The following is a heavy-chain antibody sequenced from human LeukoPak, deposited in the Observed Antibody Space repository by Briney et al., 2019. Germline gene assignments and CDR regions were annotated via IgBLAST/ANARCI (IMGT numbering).Heavy chain of an antibody. Sequence: GGSLRLSCAASGFTFSGYAMSWVRQAPGKGLEWVSTFSGGGDHTYYADSVKGRFTISRDKSKNTLHLQMNSLRVEDTAVYYCAKDSGYDFFVDYFDYWGQGTLVTVSS. V-gene: IGHV3-23*01. CDR3: AKDSGYDFFVDYFDY. D-gene: IGHD5-12*01. CDR1: GFTFSGYA. CDR2: FSGGGDHT. J-gene: IGHJ4*02.